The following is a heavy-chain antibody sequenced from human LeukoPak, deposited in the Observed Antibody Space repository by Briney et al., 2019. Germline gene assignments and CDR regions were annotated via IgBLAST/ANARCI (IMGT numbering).Heavy chain of an antibody. CDR1: GGAISSGSYY. V-gene: IGHV4-31*03. J-gene: IGHJ5*02. D-gene: IGHD3-16*01. Sequence: PSQTLSLTCTVSGGAISSGSYYWGWIRQHPGKGLEWMGYIYYSGSTYYNPSPKSRVTLSVDTSKNQFSLKLRPVTAADTAVYYCARDLLKVGFDPWGQGTLVTVSS. CDR3: ARDLLKVGFDP. CDR2: IYYSGST.